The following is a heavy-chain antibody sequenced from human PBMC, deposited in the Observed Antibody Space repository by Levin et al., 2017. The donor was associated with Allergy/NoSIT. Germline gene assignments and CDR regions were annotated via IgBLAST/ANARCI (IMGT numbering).Heavy chain of an antibody. CDR1: GFTFSSYW. CDR3: ARTTEGATTLFDY. J-gene: IGHJ4*02. V-gene: IGHV3-7*01. CDR2: IKQDGSEK. D-gene: IGHD1-26*01. Sequence: GESLKISCAASGFTFSSYWMSWVRQAPGKGLEWVANIKQDGSEKYYVDSVKGRFTISRDNAKNSLYLQMNSLRAEDTAVYYCARTTEGATTLFDYWGQGTLVTVSS.